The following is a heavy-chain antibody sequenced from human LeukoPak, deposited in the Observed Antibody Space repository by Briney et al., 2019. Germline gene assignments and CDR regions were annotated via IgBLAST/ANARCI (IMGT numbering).Heavy chain of an antibody. J-gene: IGHJ4*02. CDR1: GGTFSSYA. D-gene: IGHD3-22*01. CDR2: IIPIFGTA. CDR3: ASLYGSSGYYYGGLDY. V-gene: IGHV1-69*13. Sequence: SVKVSCKASGGTFSSYAISWVRQAPGQGLEWMGGIIPIFGTANYAQKFQGRVTITADESTSTAYMELSSLRSEDTAVYYCASLYGSSGYYYGGLDYWGQGTLVTVSS.